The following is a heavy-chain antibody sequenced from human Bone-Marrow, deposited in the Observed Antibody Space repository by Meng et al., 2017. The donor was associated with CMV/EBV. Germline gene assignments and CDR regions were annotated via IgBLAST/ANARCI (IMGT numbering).Heavy chain of an antibody. Sequence: YGGAFSGYYWSWIRQPPGKGLEWIGESNHSGSTNYNPSLKSRVTISVDTSKNQFSLKLSSVTAADTAVYYCARGSRYRYSSSWSHFDYWGQGTLVTVSS. D-gene: IGHD6-13*01. CDR3: ARGSRYRYSSSWSHFDY. CDR2: SNHSGST. V-gene: IGHV4-34*01. J-gene: IGHJ4*02. CDR1: GGAFSGYY.